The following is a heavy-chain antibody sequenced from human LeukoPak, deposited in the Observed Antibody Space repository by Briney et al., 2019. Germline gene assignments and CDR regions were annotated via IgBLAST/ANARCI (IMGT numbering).Heavy chain of an antibody. Sequence: PGGSLRLSCEASGFTFNTYSMKWARQAPGKGREWVSSMYSRGGYMIYTDSVQGRFTISGDNSKNSLYLQMSSLRVEDTAVYYCARHIRTFAFDIWGQGIMVTVSS. CDR1: GFTFNTYS. V-gene: IGHV3-21*01. D-gene: IGHD4-17*01. CDR3: ARHIRTFAFDI. J-gene: IGHJ3*02. CDR2: MYSRGGYM.